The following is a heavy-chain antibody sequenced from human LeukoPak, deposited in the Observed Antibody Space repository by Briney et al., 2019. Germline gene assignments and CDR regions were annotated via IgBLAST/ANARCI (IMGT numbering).Heavy chain of an antibody. V-gene: IGHV1-2*02. CDR1: GYIFTGYY. CDR3: APGFSVDAKRLNCSSTSCYDGVGY. J-gene: IGHJ4*02. CDR2: INPNSGGT. D-gene: IGHD2-2*01. Sequence: ASVKVSCKASGYIFTGYYMHWVRQAPGQGLEWMGWINPNSGGTNCAQTLQGRVTMTRETSISTAYMELSRLRSDDTAVYYCAPGFSVDAKRLNCSSTSCYDGVGYWGQGTLVTVSS.